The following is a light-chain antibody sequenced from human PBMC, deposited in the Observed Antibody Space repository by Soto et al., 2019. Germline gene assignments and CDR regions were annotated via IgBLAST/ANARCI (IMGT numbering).Light chain of an antibody. J-gene: IGKJ4*01. V-gene: IGKV1-5*01. Sequence: DIQMTQSPSTLSASVGDRVTITCRASQTVNTWLAWYQQKPGKAPKVLIFDASSLESGVPSRFSGSGSGTEFTLTISSLQADDFATYYCQQYKSYALTFGGGTKVDIK. CDR1: QTVNTW. CDR3: QQYKSYALT. CDR2: DAS.